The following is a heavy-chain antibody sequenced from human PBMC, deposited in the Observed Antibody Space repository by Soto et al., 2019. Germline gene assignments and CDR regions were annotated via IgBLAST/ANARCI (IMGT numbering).Heavy chain of an antibody. J-gene: IGHJ4*02. V-gene: IGHV4-34*01. Sequence: QVQLQQWGAGLLKPSETLSLTCAVYGGSFSGYYWSWIRQPPGKGLEWSGEMNHRGSTNYNPSVTRRVTISGATANSPFSLKLSSVPAADASVYYCARGRARTLTYWGEPTLVIVSS. D-gene: IGHD6-6*01. CDR1: GGSFSGYY. CDR2: MNHRGST. CDR3: ARGRARTLTY.